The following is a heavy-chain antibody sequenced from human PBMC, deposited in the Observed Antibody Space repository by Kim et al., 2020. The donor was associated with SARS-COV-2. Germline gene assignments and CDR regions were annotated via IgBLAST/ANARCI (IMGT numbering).Heavy chain of an antibody. V-gene: IGHV4-34*01. CDR2: T. Sequence: TNSHPSLKSRVTISVDTSKNQFSLKLSSVTAADTAVYYCASHGRLHAFDYWGQGTLVTVSS. D-gene: IGHD4-4*01. CDR3: ASHGRLHAFDY. J-gene: IGHJ4*02.